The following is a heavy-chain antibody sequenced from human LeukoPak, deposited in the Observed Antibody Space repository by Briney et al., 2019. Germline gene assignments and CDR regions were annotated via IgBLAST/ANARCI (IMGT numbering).Heavy chain of an antibody. CDR2: IYPGDSDT. CDR3: ARRDDNSLGFDP. J-gene: IGHJ5*02. Sequence: GESLKISCKGSGYRFTSYWIGWVRQMPGKGLEWMGMIYPGDSDTRYNPSFQGQVTISADRSINTAYLQWSSLKASDTAIYYCARRDDNSLGFDPWGQGTLVTVSS. V-gene: IGHV5-51*01. D-gene: IGHD3-22*01. CDR1: GYRFTSYW.